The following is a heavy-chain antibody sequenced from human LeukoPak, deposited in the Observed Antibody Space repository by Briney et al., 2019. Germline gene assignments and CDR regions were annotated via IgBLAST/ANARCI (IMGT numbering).Heavy chain of an antibody. CDR1: GFTFSSYA. V-gene: IGHV3-30*02. CDR2: IRYDGSNK. CDR3: AKDYDDKFDY. J-gene: IGHJ4*02. D-gene: IGHD3-9*01. Sequence: GGSLRLSCAASGFTFSSYAMHWVRQAPGKGLEWVAFIRYDGSNKYYADSVKGRFTISRDNSKNTLYLQMNSLRAEDTALYYCAKDYDDKFDYWGQGTLVTVSS.